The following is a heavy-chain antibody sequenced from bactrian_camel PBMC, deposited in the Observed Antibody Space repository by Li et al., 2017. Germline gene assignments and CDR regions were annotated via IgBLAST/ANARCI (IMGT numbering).Heavy chain of an antibody. CDR3: AAAYGGGTWCREKVEF. CDR1: GYPYEAYC. V-gene: IGHV3S32*01. J-gene: IGHJ4*01. D-gene: IGHD7*01. CDR2: YYRGAGGST. Sequence: VQLVESGGGSVQVGGSLRLSCNASGYPYEAYCMGWFRQAPGKEREWLAAYYRGAGGSTDYADSVKGRFSISLHNAKRTLYLQMNSLKPEDTGMYYCAAAYGGGTWCREKVEFWGQGTQVTVS.